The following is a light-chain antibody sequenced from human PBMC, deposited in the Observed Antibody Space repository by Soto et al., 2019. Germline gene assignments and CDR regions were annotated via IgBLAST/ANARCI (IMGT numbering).Light chain of an antibody. CDR2: DVS. CDR1: SSDVGGYNY. Sequence: QSALTQPASVSGSPGQSITLSCTGTSSDVGGYNYVSWYQQHPGKAPKLMIYDVSNRPSGVSNRFSGSKSGNTASLTISGIQAEDEADYYCSSYTSSSTLVFGGGTKLTVL. J-gene: IGLJ3*02. V-gene: IGLV2-14*01. CDR3: SSYTSSSTLV.